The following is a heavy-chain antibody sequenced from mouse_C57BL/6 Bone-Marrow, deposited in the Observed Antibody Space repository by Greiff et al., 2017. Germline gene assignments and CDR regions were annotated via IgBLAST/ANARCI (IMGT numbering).Heavy chain of an antibody. D-gene: IGHD2-5*01. CDR1: GYTFTSYW. J-gene: IGHJ4*01. V-gene: IGHV1-64*01. CDR3: ARSSHYSSYVGAMDY. CDR2: FHPNSGST. Sequence: QVQLKQPGAELVKPGASVKLSCKASGYTFTSYWMHWVKQRPGQGLEWIGMFHPNSGSTNYNEKFKRKATLTVDKSSSTAYMQLSSLTSEDSAVYYCARSSHYSSYVGAMDYWGQGTSVTVSS.